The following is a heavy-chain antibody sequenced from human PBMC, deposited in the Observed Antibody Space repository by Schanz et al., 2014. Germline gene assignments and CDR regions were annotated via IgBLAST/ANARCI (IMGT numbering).Heavy chain of an antibody. Sequence: EVQLLESGGGLVQPGGSLRLSCAASGFTFSSYAMTWVRRAPGMGLEWVSAISGRDGSTYYADSVRGRFTISRDKSKSTLYLQMNSLRAEDTAVYYCANNWNLDYWGQGTLVTVSS. CDR3: ANNWNLDY. CDR2: ISGRDGST. D-gene: IGHD1-20*01. CDR1: GFTFSSYA. V-gene: IGHV3-23*01. J-gene: IGHJ4*02.